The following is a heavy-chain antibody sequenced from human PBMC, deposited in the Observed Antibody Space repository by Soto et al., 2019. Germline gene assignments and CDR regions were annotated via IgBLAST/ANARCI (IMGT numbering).Heavy chain of an antibody. V-gene: IGHV4-39*01. CDR3: ARHLREYSQPPPSGMDV. D-gene: IGHD3-3*02. CDR1: GGSISGSSFY. J-gene: IGHJ6*02. CDR2: IYFGTI. Sequence: SETLSLTCTVSGGSISGSSFYWGWIRQPPGKGLEWIGSIYFGTIYYNPSLKSRVTISIDTSKNQFSLNLSSVTAADTAVYYCARHLREYSQPPPSGMDVWGQGTTDTV.